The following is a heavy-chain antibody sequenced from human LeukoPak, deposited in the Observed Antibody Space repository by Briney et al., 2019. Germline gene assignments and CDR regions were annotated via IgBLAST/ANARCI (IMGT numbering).Heavy chain of an antibody. CDR3: ARSYYYDSSGYLDY. D-gene: IGHD3-22*01. J-gene: IGHJ4*02. CDR1: GGTFSSYA. Sequence: SVKVSCKASGGTFSSYAISWVRQAPGQGLEWVGGIIPIFGTANYAQKFQGRVTITTDESTSTAYMELSSLRSEDTAVYYCARSYYYDSSGYLDYWGQGTLVTVSS. CDR2: IIPIFGTA. V-gene: IGHV1-69*05.